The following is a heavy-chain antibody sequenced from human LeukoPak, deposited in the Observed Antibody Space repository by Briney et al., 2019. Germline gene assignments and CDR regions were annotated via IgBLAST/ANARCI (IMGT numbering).Heavy chain of an antibody. Sequence: GGSLRLACAASGFTFSRYGMHWVRQAPGKGLEWVAVIWYDGSNKYYADSVKGRFTISRDNSKNTLYLQMNSLRAEDTAVYYCARDRSGTFDYWGQGTLVTVSS. CDR1: GFTFSRYG. D-gene: IGHD3-10*01. CDR3: ARDRSGTFDY. V-gene: IGHV3-33*01. CDR2: IWYDGSNK. J-gene: IGHJ4*02.